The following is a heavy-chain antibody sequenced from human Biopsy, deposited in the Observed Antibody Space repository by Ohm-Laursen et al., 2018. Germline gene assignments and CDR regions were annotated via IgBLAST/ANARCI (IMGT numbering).Heavy chain of an antibody. Sequence: LRLSCAASGFTFSSFGMHWVRQAPGKGLEWVAAIWYDGSNKNYADSVKGRFTISRDNSKNTLYLQMNSLRAEDTAVYYCARSGWPENDAFDIWGQGTMVTVSS. CDR3: ARSGWPENDAFDI. CDR2: IWYDGSNK. J-gene: IGHJ3*02. CDR1: GFTFSSFG. D-gene: IGHD6-19*01. V-gene: IGHV3-33*01.